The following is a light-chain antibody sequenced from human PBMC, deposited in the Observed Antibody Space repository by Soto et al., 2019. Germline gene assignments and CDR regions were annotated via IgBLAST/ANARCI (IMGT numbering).Light chain of an antibody. CDR2: LGS. CDR1: QSLLHSNGYNY. CDR3: KQVLQTPLT. J-gene: IGKJ5*01. V-gene: IGKV2-28*01. Sequence: DIVMTQSPLSLPVTPGEPASISCRSSQSLLHSNGYNYLDWYLQKPGQSPQLLIYLGSNRASGVPDRVSGSGSGTDFTLKISRVEAEDVGVDYGKQVLQTPLTFGQGTRLESK.